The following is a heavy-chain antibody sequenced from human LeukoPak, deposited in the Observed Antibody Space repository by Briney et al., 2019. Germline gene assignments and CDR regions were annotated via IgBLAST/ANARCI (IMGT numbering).Heavy chain of an antibody. CDR1: GGSFSGYY. J-gene: IGHJ4*02. Sequence: SETLSLTCAVYGGSFSGYYWSWIRQPPGKGLEWIGEINHSGSTNYNPSLKSRVTISVDTSKNQFSLKLNSVTAADTAVYYCARGNYCSSTSCYTDLPGASKHRSGQNNFDYWGQGTLVTVSS. CDR3: ARGNYCSSTSCYTDLPGASKHRSGQNNFDY. D-gene: IGHD2-2*02. CDR2: INHSGST. V-gene: IGHV4-34*01.